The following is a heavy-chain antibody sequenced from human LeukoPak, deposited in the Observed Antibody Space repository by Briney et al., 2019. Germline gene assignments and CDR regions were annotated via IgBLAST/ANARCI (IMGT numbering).Heavy chain of an antibody. D-gene: IGHD4-17*01. Sequence: SETLSLTCTVSGGSISSYYWSWIRQPPGKGLEWIGYIYYSGSTNYNPSLKSRVTISVDTSKNQFSLKLSSVTAADTAVYYCARDRYGDYPDAFDVWGQGTMVTVSS. V-gene: IGHV4-59*01. J-gene: IGHJ3*01. CDR3: ARDRYGDYPDAFDV. CDR1: GGSISSYY. CDR2: IYYSGST.